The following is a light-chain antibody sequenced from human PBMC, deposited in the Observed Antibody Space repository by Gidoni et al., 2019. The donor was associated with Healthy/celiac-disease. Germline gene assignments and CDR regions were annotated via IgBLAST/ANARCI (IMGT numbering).Light chain of an antibody. CDR2: DAS. CDR3: QQFNSYPFT. CDR1: QGISSA. V-gene: IGKV1-13*02. Sequence: AIQFTQSPSSLSASVGDRLTITCRASQGISSALAWYQQKPGKAPKLLIYDASSLESGLPSRFIGSGSVTDCTLTISSLQPEDFATYYCQQFNSYPFTFGGGTKVEIK. J-gene: IGKJ4*01.